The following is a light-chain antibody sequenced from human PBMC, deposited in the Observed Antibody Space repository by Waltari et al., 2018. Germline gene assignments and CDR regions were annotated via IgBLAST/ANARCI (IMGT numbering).Light chain of an antibody. Sequence: EIVLTQSLASLSLSPRQRATLSCRASQSVINQLAWYQQKPGQAPRLLIYDASTRAAGIPARFSGSGSGTDFTLIISSLEPEDFAVYYCQQRFSWPRTFGQGTKLEI. V-gene: IGKV3-11*01. CDR2: DAS. CDR3: QQRFSWPRT. CDR1: QSVINQ. J-gene: IGKJ2*01.